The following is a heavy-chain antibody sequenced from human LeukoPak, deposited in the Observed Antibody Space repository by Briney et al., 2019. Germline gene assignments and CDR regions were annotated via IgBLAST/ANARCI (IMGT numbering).Heavy chain of an antibody. J-gene: IGHJ5*02. CDR2: VNYSGST. Sequence: MSSETLSLTCTVSSGSINNYYWSWIRQPPGKRLEWIGFVNYSGSTNYKSSLKSRATISVDTSKNQFSLKLSSVTAADTAVYYCARGTAAASVSFDPWGQGTLVTVSS. D-gene: IGHD6-13*01. CDR3: ARGTAAASVSFDP. CDR1: SGSINNYY. V-gene: IGHV4-59*08.